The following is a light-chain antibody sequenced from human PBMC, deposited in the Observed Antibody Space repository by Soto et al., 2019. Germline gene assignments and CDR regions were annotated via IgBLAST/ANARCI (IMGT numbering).Light chain of an antibody. CDR3: SSYAGSNIVV. J-gene: IGLJ2*01. CDR2: EVS. CDR1: SSDVGGYNY. Sequence: QSALTQPASVSGSLGQSITISCTGTSSDVGGYNYVSWYQHHPGQAPKLMIYEVSNRPSGVSNRFSGSKSGNTASLTISGLQADDEADYYCSSYAGSNIVVFGGGTKLTVL. V-gene: IGLV2-14*01.